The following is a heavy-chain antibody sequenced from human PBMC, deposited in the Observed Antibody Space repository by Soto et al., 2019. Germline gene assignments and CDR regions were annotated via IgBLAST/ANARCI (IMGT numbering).Heavy chain of an antibody. V-gene: IGHV3-30-3*01. Sequence: PGGSLRLSCAASGFTFSSYAMHWVRQAPGKGLEKVAVISDDGSNKYYADSVKGRFTISRDNSKNTLYLQMNSLRAEDTAVYYCAVLGASEFEFWGQGTLVTVSS. CDR1: GFTFSSYA. J-gene: IGHJ4*02. CDR3: AVLGASEFEF. CDR2: ISDDGSNK. D-gene: IGHD1-26*01.